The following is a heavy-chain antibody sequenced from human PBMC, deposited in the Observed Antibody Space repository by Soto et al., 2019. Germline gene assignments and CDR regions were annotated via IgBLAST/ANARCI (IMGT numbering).Heavy chain of an antibody. CDR2: INHSGST. CDR1: GGSFSGYY. Sequence: QVQLQQWGAGLLKPSETLSLTCAVYGGSFSGYYWSWIRQPPGKGLEWIGEINHSGSTNYNPSLRSRVTISVDTSKNQFSLKLSSVTAADTAVYYCARGWRRFSRPGGANSGYVVTFDYWGQGTLVTVSS. J-gene: IGHJ4*02. D-gene: IGHD5-12*01. CDR3: ARGWRRFSRPGGANSGYVVTFDY. V-gene: IGHV4-34*01.